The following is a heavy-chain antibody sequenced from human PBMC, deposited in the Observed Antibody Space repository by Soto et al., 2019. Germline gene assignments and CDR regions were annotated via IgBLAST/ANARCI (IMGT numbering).Heavy chain of an antibody. CDR3: AKGNYGDYGGFDP. V-gene: IGHV3-23*01. CDR2: IISTSIST. CDR1: GFSFSNFA. J-gene: IGHJ5*02. D-gene: IGHD4-17*01. Sequence: EVQVLESGGGLVQPGGSLRLSCAASGFSFSNFAMSWVRQAPGKRLEWVSSIISTSISTYYADSVKGRFTISRANSKNTLYLQMNSLRAEDTAVYYCAKGNYGDYGGFDPWGQGTLVTVSS.